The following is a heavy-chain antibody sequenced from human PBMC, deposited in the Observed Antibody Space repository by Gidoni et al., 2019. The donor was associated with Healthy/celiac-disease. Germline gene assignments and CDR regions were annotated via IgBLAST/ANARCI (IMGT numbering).Heavy chain of an antibody. J-gene: IGHJ5*02. CDR1: GGSFSSYY. V-gene: IGHV4-34*01. CDR3: ARSRKPPLNWFDP. Sequence: QVQLQQWGAGLLKPSETLSLTCAVYGGSFSSYYWSWIRLPPGKGLEWIGEINHSGSTNYNPSLKSRVTISVDTSKNQFSLKLSSVTAADTAVYYCARSRKPPLNWFDPWGQGTLVTVSS. CDR2: INHSGST.